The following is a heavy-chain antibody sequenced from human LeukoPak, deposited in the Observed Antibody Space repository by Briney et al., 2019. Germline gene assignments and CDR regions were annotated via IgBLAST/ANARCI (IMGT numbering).Heavy chain of an antibody. CDR1: GFTFSNYM. Sequence: GGSLRLSCAASGFTFSNYMMHWVRQAPGKGLVWVSRIKSDGITITYADSVKGRFTISRDNAKNTLYLQMNSLRAEDTAVYYCAGGDYVFDYWGQGTLVTVSS. V-gene: IGHV3-74*01. CDR2: IKSDGITI. CDR3: AGGDYVFDY. D-gene: IGHD4-17*01. J-gene: IGHJ4*02.